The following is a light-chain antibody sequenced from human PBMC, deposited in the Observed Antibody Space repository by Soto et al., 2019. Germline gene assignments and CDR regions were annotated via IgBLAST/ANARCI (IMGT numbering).Light chain of an antibody. CDR1: QTISSW. Sequence: DIHMTRSPSTLSGSVGNMFTITCRASQTISSWLAWYQQKPVKAPKLLIYKASTLKSGVPSRFRGSGSGTEFTLTISSLKPDDFATYYCQHYNSSPEAFGQGTQVDIK. V-gene: IGKV1-5*03. CDR3: QHYNSSPEA. J-gene: IGKJ1*01. CDR2: KAS.